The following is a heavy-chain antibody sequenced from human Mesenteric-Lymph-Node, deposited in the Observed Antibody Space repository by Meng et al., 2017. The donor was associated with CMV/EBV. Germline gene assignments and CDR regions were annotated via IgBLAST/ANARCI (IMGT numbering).Heavy chain of an antibody. D-gene: IGHD6-13*01. J-gene: IGHJ4*02. Sequence: QITLKESGPTLVKPTQTLTLTCTFSGFSLSTSVVGVGWIRHPPGKALEWLALIYWDDDKRYSPSLKSRLTITKDTSKNQVVLTMTNMDPVDTATYYCAHSSGIAAAGPFYFDYWGQGTLVTVSS. CDR3: AHSSGIAAAGPFYFDY. CDR2: IYWDDDK. V-gene: IGHV2-5*02. CDR1: GFSLSTSVVG.